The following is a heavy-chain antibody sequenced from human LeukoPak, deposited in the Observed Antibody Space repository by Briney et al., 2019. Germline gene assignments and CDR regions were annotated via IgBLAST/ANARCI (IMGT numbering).Heavy chain of an antibody. D-gene: IGHD2-15*01. Sequence: ASVKVSCKASGYTFTDYYIHWVRQAPGQGLEWMGYINPHSGGTSSPQKFQGRVTMTTDASISTAYMELSRLRSDDTAVYYCAREGNGLLSKDLDYWGQGTLVTVSS. J-gene: IGHJ4*02. CDR1: GYTFTDYY. CDR3: AREGNGLLSKDLDY. V-gene: IGHV1-2*02. CDR2: INPHSGGT.